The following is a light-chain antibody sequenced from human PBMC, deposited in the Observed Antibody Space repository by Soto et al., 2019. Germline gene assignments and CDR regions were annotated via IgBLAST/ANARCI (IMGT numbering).Light chain of an antibody. V-gene: IGKV2-30*02. CDR3: MQGTHWPIT. Sequence: DVVMTQSPLSLPVTLGQPASISCRSNQSLLHSAGIAYFSWCLQRPGRSPRRLIYKVSSRDSGVPARFSGSGSGTDFALKISRVEAEDVGVYYCMQGTHWPITFGQGTRLEIK. J-gene: IGKJ5*01. CDR1: QSLLHSAGIAY. CDR2: KVS.